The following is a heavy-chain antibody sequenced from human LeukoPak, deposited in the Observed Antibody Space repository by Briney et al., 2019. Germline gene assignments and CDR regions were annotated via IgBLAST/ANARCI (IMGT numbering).Heavy chain of an antibody. Sequence: PGGSLRLSCAASGFTFSNYWMSWVRQAPGKGLEWVSVIYSGGSTYYADSVKGRFTISRDNSKNTLYLQMNSLRAEDTAVYYCARGLARGSSPYDYWGQGTLVTVSS. CDR3: ARGLARGSSPYDY. CDR2: IYSGGST. V-gene: IGHV3-53*01. D-gene: IGHD6-6*01. CDR1: GFTFSNYW. J-gene: IGHJ4*02.